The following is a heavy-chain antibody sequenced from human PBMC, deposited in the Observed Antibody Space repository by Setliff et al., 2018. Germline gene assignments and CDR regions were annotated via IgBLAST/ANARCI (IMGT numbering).Heavy chain of an antibody. D-gene: IGHD6-19*01. CDR2: IYSSGST. V-gene: IGHV4-30-4*08. J-gene: IGHJ6*03. Sequence: KPSETLSLTCTVSGGSISSGDYYWSWIRQPPGKGLEWIGYIYSSGSTYYNPSLKSRVSISVDTSKNQFSLKLSSVTAADTAVYYCAREQWLDPPGYYYMDVWAKGTTVTVSS. CDR1: GGSISSGDYY. CDR3: AREQWLDPPGYYYMDV.